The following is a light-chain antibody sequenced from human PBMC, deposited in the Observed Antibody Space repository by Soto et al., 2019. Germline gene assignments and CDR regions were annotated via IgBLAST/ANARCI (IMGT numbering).Light chain of an antibody. CDR2: AAS. V-gene: IGKV1-39*01. CDR1: QSISSS. J-gene: IGKJ1*01. Sequence: DFQMTQSPSSLSASVGDRVTITCRASQSISSSLNWYQQKPGKAPELLIYAASSLQSGVPSRFSGSGSGTDFTLTINSLQPEDFATYYCQQSYSALGAFGQGTKVDIK. CDR3: QQSYSALGA.